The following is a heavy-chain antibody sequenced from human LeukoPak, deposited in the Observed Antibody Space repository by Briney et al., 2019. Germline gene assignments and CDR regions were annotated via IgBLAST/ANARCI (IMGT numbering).Heavy chain of an antibody. CDR3: ARHVPGYYGSGTNDF. CDR1: GYTFTRNW. D-gene: IGHD3-10*01. J-gene: IGHJ4*02. V-gene: IGHV5-10-1*01. CDR2: IDPTDSYV. Sequence: GESLKISCQASGYTFTRNWISWVRQIPGKGLEWMGTIDPTDSYVNYCPSFEGHVTISTDRSINTVYLHWGSLGASDTAMYYCARHVPGYYGSGTNDFWGQGTLVTVAS.